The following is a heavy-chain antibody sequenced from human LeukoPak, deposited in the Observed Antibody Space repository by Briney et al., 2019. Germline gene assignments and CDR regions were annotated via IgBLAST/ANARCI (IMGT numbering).Heavy chain of an antibody. CDR3: ARGWGMFDY. D-gene: IGHD7-27*01. CDR2: IYSGGNT. V-gene: IGHV3-53*01. CDR1: GVSVSNDY. Sequence: GGSLRLSCAASGVSVSNDYISWLRQAPARGLEWVSVIYSGGNTYYAVSVKGRFSISRDNSKNTVYLQMNTVRAEDTAVYYCARGWGMFDYWGQGTLVTVSS. J-gene: IGHJ4*02.